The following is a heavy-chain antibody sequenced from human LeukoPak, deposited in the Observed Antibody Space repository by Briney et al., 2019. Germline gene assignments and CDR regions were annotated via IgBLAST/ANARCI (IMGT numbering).Heavy chain of an antibody. CDR2: IYYSGST. V-gene: IGHV4-31*03. J-gene: IGHJ6*02. Sequence: SETLSLTCTVSGGSLSSGGYYWSWIRQHPGKGLEWIGYIYYSGSTYYNPSLKSRVTISVDTSKNQFSLKLSSVTAADTAVYYCARETPVVGMGYYYYYGMDVWGQGTTVTVSS. D-gene: IGHD6-19*01. CDR3: ARETPVVGMGYYYYYGMDV. CDR1: GGSLSSGGYY.